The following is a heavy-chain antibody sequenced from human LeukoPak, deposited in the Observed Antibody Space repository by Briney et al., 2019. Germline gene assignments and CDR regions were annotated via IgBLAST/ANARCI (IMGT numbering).Heavy chain of an antibody. J-gene: IGHJ6*02. CDR1: GFPFSSYA. CDR3: VRGYSFGPYGMDV. V-gene: IGHV3-64D*08. CDR2: ISDSGGST. Sequence: GGSLRLSCSASGFPFSSYAMHWVRQAPGKGLEYVSAISDSGGSTYYADSVKGRFTISRDNSKNTLYLQMRSLRAEDPAVYLCVRGYSFGPYGMDVWGQGTTVTVSS. D-gene: IGHD2-15*01.